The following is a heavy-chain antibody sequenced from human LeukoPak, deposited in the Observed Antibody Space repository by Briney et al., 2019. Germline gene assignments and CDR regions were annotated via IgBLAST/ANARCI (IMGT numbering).Heavy chain of an antibody. Sequence: ASVDVSCKASGYTLISYGITWVRQAPGQGLEWLGWISAYNGNIDYAQKLQGGVTLTTDTSTSTAYMEVRSLRSDDTAVYYCASMSGYYPSYYFDYWGQGTLVTVSS. J-gene: IGHJ4*02. D-gene: IGHD3-3*01. CDR3: ASMSGYYPSYYFDY. V-gene: IGHV1-18*01. CDR1: GYTLISYG. CDR2: ISAYNGNI.